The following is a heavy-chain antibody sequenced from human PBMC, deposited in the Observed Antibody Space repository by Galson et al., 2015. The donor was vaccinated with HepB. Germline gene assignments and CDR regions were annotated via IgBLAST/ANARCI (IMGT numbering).Heavy chain of an antibody. J-gene: IGHJ4*02. CDR1: GYTFTSYG. Sequence: SVKVSCKASGYTFTSYGISWVRQAPGQGLEWMGIINPSGGSTDYAQKFQGRVTMTSDTSTSTVYMELSSLRSDDTAVYYCARVSGAATNLFFAYWGQGTLVTVSS. D-gene: IGHD6-25*01. CDR3: ARVSGAATNLFFAY. V-gene: IGHV1-46*03. CDR2: INPSGGST.